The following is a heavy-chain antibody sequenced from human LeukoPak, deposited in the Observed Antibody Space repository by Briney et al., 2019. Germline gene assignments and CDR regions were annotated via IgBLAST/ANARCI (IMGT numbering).Heavy chain of an antibody. CDR2: INHSGST. D-gene: IGHD1-20*01. V-gene: IGHV4-34*01. CDR1: GGTFSGYY. J-gene: IGHJ5*02. Sequence: SETLSLTCAVYGGTFSGYYWSWIRQPPGKGLEWIGEINHSGSTNYNPSLKSRVTISVDTSKNQFSLKLSSVTAADTAVYYSARCPPVITGANCWFDPWGQGTLVTVSS. CDR3: ARCPPVITGANCWFDP.